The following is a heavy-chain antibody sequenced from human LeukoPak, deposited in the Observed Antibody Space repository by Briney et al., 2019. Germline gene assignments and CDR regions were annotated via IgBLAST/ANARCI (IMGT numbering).Heavy chain of an antibody. CDR1: GYTFTSYD. V-gene: IGHV1-8*01. Sequence: ASVKVSCKASGYTFTSYDINWVRRATGQGLEWMGWMNPNRGNTGYAQKFQGRVTMTRNTSISTAYMELSSLRSEDTAVYYCARSHIVVVPAAPWTYGMDVWGQGTTVTVSS. CDR3: ARSHIVVVPAAPWTYGMDV. D-gene: IGHD2-2*01. J-gene: IGHJ6*02. CDR2: MNPNRGNT.